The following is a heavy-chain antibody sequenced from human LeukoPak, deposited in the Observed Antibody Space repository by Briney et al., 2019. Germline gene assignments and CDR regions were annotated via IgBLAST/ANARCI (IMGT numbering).Heavy chain of an antibody. D-gene: IGHD6-13*01. J-gene: IGHJ4*02. Sequence: PGKSLRLSCAASGFTFGNYAMHWVRQAPGKGLEWVSTISWNNDAVGYADSVKGRFTVSRDNAKNSLFLQMNSLGAEDTAVYYCAREGPYSTTSTGSVWGQGTLVTVSS. CDR3: AREGPYSTTSTGSV. CDR1: GFTFGNYA. CDR2: ISWNNDAV. V-gene: IGHV3-9*01.